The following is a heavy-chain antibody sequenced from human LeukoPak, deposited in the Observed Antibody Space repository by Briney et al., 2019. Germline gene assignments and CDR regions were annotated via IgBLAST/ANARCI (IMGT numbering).Heavy chain of an antibody. CDR2: INPNSGGT. V-gene: IGHV1-2*02. CDR1: GYTFTTYY. CDR3: ARERRVYRYMDV. J-gene: IGHJ6*03. Sequence: ASVKVSCKASGYTFTTYYMHWVRQAPGQGPEWMGWINPNSGGTNYAQKFQGRVTMTRDTSISTAYMELSRLRSDDTAVYYCARERRVYRYMDVWGKGTTVTVSS. D-gene: IGHD6-13*01.